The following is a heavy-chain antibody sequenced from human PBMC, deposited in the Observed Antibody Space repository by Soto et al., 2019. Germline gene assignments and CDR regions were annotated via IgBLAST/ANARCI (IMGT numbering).Heavy chain of an antibody. J-gene: IGHJ4*02. CDR3: ASMTTVLGY. D-gene: IGHD4-17*01. CDR1: GVTFSSYA. CDR2: ISTNGGST. V-gene: IGHV3-64*01. Sequence: PGGSLRLSCAASGVTFSSYAMHWVRQAPGKGLEYVSTISTNGGSTYYANSVKGRFTISRDNSKNTLYLQMGSLRAEDMAVYYCASMTTVLGYWGQGTLVTVSS.